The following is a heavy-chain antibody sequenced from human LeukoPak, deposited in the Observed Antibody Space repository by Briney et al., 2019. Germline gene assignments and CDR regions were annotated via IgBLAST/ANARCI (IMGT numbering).Heavy chain of an antibody. V-gene: IGHV4-34*01. Sequence: SETLFLTCAVYGGSFSGYYWSWIRQPPGKGLEWIGEINHSGSTNYNLSLKSRVTISVDTSKNQFSLKLSSVTAADTAVYYCARAGPYSSSSFYRFNPWGQGTLVTVSS. D-gene: IGHD6-6*01. CDR2: INHSGST. CDR3: ARAGPYSSSSFYRFNP. J-gene: IGHJ5*02. CDR1: GGSFSGYY.